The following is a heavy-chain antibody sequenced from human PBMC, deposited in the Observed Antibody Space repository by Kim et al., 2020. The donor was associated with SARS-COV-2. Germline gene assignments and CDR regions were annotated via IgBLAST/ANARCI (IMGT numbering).Heavy chain of an antibody. CDR3: ARERYGSRVTDY. Sequence: SETLSLTCAVSGGSMASGGNSWSWIRQPPGKGLEWIGHIYDSGSTNYNPSLKSRVTILVDRSKNQFSLKLSSVTAADTAVYYCARERYGSRVTDYWGQGT. V-gene: IGHV4-30-2*01. J-gene: IGHJ4*02. CDR1: GGSMASGGNS. D-gene: IGHD3-10*01. CDR2: IYDSGST.